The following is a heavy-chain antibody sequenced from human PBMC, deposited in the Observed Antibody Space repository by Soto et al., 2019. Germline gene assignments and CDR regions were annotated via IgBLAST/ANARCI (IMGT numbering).Heavy chain of an antibody. CDR2: IIPIIGTA. D-gene: IGHD5-12*01. Sequence: QVQLVQSGAEVKQPGSSVKVSCQASGGTFNNYAISWVRQAPGQGLEWMGGIIPIIGTADYAHKFQGRLAISADESTGTTFMELSSLRSEDTDLYYCARGGVDVVATSAFDYWGQGTLVTVSS. CDR1: GGTFNNYA. J-gene: IGHJ4*02. CDR3: ARGGVDVVATSAFDY. V-gene: IGHV1-69*01.